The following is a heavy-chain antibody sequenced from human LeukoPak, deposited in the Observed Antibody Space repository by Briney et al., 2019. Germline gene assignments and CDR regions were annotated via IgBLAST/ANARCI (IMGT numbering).Heavy chain of an antibody. V-gene: IGHV4-39*01. D-gene: IGHD4-17*01. CDR3: ARHLSTGSFDY. CDR2: IYKSGTT. Sequence: SETLSLTCTVSGASISNTSYYWGWIRQPPGKGLEWIGNIYKSGTTYYNPSLKSRVTISVDTSKNQFSLKLNSVTAADTAVYSCARHLSTGSFDYWGQGTLVTVSS. CDR1: GASISNTSYY. J-gene: IGHJ4*02.